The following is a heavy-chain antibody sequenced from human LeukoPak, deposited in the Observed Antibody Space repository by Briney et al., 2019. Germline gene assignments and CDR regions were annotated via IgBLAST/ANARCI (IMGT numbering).Heavy chain of an antibody. J-gene: IGHJ6*03. CDR1: GGSISSYY. CDR2: ISHSGTT. CDR3: ARNGASSWYPYYYMDV. V-gene: IGHV4-59*12. Sequence: SETLSLTCTVSGGSISSYYWSWIRQPPGKGLEWIGYISHSGTTNYNPSLKSRVTISVDTSKNQFSLKLSSVTAADTAVYYCARNGASSWYPYYYMDVWGKGTTVTVSS. D-gene: IGHD6-13*01.